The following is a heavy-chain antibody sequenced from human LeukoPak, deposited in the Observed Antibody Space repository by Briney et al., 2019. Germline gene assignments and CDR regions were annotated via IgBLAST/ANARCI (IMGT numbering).Heavy chain of an antibody. J-gene: IGHJ4*02. CDR2: IYYSGST. D-gene: IGHD3-9*01. CDR3: ARSQFLTGYYIDY. V-gene: IGHV4-59*01. Sequence: SETLSLTCTVSGGSISNYYWSWIRQPPGKGLEWIGYIYYSGSTNYNPSLKSRVTISVDTSKNQFSLKLSSVTAADTAVYYCARSQFLTGYYIDYWGQGTLVTVSS. CDR1: GGSISNYY.